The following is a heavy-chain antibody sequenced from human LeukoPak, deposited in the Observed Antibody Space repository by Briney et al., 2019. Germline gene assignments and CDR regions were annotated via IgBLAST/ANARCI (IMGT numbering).Heavy chain of an antibody. CDR2: ISYDGSNK. V-gene: IGHV3-30-3*01. Sequence: GGSLRLSCAASGFTFSSYAMHWVRQAPGKGLEWVAVISYDGSNKYYADSMKGRFTISRDNSKNTLYLQMNSLRAEDTAVYYCAKGDIVVVPADVWGKGTTVTVSS. CDR3: AKGDIVVVPADV. J-gene: IGHJ6*04. CDR1: GFTFSSYA. D-gene: IGHD2-2*01.